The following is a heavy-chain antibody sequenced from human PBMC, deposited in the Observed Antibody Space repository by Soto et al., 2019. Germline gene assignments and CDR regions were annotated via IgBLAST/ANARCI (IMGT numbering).Heavy chain of an antibody. V-gene: IGHV1-24*01. J-gene: IGHJ4*02. CDR2: FDPEDGET. CDR3: AKDRSPVAARIQDF. CDR1: GGTFSSYA. Sequence: ASVKVSCKASGGTFSSYAISWVRQAPGKGLEWMGGFDPEDGETIYAQKFQGRVTMTEDTSTDTAYMEPNSLRAEDTAVYYCAKDRSPVAARIQDFWGQGTLVTVSS. D-gene: IGHD6-6*01.